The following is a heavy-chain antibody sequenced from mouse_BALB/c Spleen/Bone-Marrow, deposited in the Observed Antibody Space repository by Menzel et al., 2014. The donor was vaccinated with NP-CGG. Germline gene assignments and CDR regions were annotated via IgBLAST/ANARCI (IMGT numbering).Heavy chain of an antibody. CDR2: IDPANGNT. D-gene: IGHD1-1*01. CDR3: ASYYYGSRLFAY. Sequence: VQLKESGAELVKPGASVKLSCTASGFNIKDTYMHWVKQRPEQGLEWIGRIDPANGNTKYDPKFQGKATITADTSSNTAYLQLSSLTSEDTSVYYCASYYYGSRLFAYWGQGTLVTVSA. CDR1: GFNIKDTY. V-gene: IGHV14-3*02. J-gene: IGHJ3*01.